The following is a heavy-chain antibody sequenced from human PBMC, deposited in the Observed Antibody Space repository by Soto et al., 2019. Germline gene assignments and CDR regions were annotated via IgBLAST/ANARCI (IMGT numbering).Heavy chain of an antibody. D-gene: IGHD3-3*01. CDR1: GFIINNYA. J-gene: IGHJ6*02. V-gene: IGHV3-30*04. CDR3: ARRQDFGGPHYYYGMDV. CDR2: ISYDGSNK. Sequence: QVQLVESGGGVVQPGRSLRVSCAASGFIINNYAMHWVRQTPGKGLEWVAVISYDGSNKYYADSVKGRFTISRDNSKNTLHIQMNNLRPDDSAVYYCARRQDFGGPHYYYGMDVWGQGTTVTVSS.